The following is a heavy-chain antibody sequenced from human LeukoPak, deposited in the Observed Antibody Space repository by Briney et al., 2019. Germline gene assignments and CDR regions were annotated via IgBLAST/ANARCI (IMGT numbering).Heavy chain of an antibody. CDR1: GGSISSSSYY. D-gene: IGHD6-13*01. CDR2: IYYSGST. V-gene: IGHV4-39*01. CDR3: ARLAAAGTSPDY. Sequence: PSETLSLTCTVSGGSISSSSYYWGWLRQPPGKGLEWIGSIYYSGSTYYNPSLKSRVTISVDTSKNQFSLKLSSVTAADTAVYYCARLAAAGTSPDYWGQGTLVTVSS. J-gene: IGHJ4*02.